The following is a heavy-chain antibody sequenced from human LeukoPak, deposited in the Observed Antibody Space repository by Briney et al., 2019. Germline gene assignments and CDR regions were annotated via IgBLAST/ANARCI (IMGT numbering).Heavy chain of an antibody. CDR2: ISSSSSTI. CDR3: ARGSIAARPDY. D-gene: IGHD6-6*01. CDR1: GFTFSSYS. J-gene: IGHJ4*02. Sequence: GGSLRLSCAASGFTFSSYSMNWVRQAPGKGLEWVSYISSSSSTIYYADSVKGQFTIFRDNAKNSLYLQMNSLRAEDTAVYYCARGSIAARPDYWGQGTLVTVSS. V-gene: IGHV3-48*01.